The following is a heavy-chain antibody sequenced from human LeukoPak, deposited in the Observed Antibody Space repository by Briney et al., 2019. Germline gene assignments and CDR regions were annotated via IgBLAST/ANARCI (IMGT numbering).Heavy chain of an antibody. CDR1: GFTFSNYW. CDR3: ARDRQIAY. Sequence: GGSLRLSCAASGFTFSNYWLTWVRQAPGQGLEWVANIKQDGSEKHYVDSVKGRFTISRGNAKNSLYLQMNGLRAEDTAAYYCARDRQIAYWGQGTLVTVSS. CDR2: IKQDGSEK. J-gene: IGHJ4*02. V-gene: IGHV3-7*01.